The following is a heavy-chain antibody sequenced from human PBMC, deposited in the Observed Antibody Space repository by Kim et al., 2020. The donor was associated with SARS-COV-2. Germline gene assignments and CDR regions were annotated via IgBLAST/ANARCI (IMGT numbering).Heavy chain of an antibody. Sequence: SVKVSCKASGGTFSSYAISWVRQAPGQGLEWMGGSIPIFGAANDAQKFQGRVTITADESTSTAYMELSSLRSEAPAVYYCASEAVVVAATPLGGYWYYGMDVCGQGTTVTAS. CDR2: SIPIFGAA. J-gene: IGHJ6*02. CDR1: GGTFSSYA. V-gene: IGHV1-69*13. CDR3: ASEAVVVAATPLGGYWYYGMDV. D-gene: IGHD2-15*01.